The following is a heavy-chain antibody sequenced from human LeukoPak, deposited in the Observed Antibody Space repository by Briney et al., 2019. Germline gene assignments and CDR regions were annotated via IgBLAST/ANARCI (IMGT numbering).Heavy chain of an antibody. CDR2: ISGSGGST. Sequence: PGGSLRLSCAASGFTFSSYAMSWVRQAPGKGLEWVSAISGSGGSTYYADSVKGRFTISRDNSKNTLYLQMNSLRAEDTAVYYCAKVDYDFWSGYYTGYLSAPTFDYWGQGTLVTVSS. CDR3: AKVDYDFWSGYYTGYLSAPTFDY. D-gene: IGHD3-3*01. V-gene: IGHV3-23*01. J-gene: IGHJ4*02. CDR1: GFTFSSYA.